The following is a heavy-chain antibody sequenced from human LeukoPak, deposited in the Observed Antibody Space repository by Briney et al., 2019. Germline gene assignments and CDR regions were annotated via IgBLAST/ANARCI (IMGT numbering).Heavy chain of an antibody. V-gene: IGHV4-34*01. CDR3: ARERGGSKLSGLYGRDYYYMDV. CDR1: GGSFSGYY. J-gene: IGHJ6*03. Sequence: SETLSLTCAVYGGSFSGYYWSWIRQPPGKGLEWIGEINHSGSTNYNPSLKSRVTISVDTSKNQFSLKLSSVTAADTAVYYCARERGGSKLSGLYGRDYYYMDVWGKGTTVTVSS. D-gene: IGHD3-16*01. CDR2: INHSGST.